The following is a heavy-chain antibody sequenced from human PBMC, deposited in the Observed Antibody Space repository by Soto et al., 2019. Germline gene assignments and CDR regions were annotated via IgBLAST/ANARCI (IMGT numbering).Heavy chain of an antibody. Sequence: ASVKVSCKASGYTFTGYYMHWVRQAPGQGLEWMGWINPNSGGTNYAQKFQGWVTMTRDTSISTSYMELSRLRSDDTAVYYCAVPSDGYNYLDYWGQGTLVTVSS. V-gene: IGHV1-2*04. CDR3: AVPSDGYNYLDY. CDR2: INPNSGGT. CDR1: GYTFTGYY. D-gene: IGHD5-12*01. J-gene: IGHJ4*02.